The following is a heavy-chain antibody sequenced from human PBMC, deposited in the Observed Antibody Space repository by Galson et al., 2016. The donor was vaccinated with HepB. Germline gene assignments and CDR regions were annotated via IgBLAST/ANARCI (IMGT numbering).Heavy chain of an antibody. CDR1: GFPFDNYA. V-gene: IGHV3-49*03. CDR2: IRSNSYGETT. D-gene: IGHD3-3*01. CDR3: SRVVGLDYDFWSGYPDFVY. J-gene: IGHJ4*02. Sequence: SLRLSCATSGFPFDNYAMSWFRQAPGKGLHWVGFIRSNSYGETTEYAASVKGSFTISRDDSKSIVYLQMNRLKTEDTAVYYCSRVVGLDYDFWSGYPDFVYWGQGALVTVSS.